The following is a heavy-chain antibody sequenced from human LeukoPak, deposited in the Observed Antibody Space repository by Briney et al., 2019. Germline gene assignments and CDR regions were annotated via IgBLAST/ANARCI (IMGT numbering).Heavy chain of an antibody. CDR3: ARGHPEGLRFLEWLREPHSIDY. Sequence: GRSLRLSCAASGFTFSSYAMHWVRQAPGKGLEWVAVISYDGSNKYYADSVEGRFTISRDNSKNTLYLQMNSLRAEDTAVYYCARGHPEGLRFLEWLREPHSIDYWGQGTLVTVSS. V-gene: IGHV3-30-3*01. D-gene: IGHD3-3*01. J-gene: IGHJ4*02. CDR1: GFTFSSYA. CDR2: ISYDGSNK.